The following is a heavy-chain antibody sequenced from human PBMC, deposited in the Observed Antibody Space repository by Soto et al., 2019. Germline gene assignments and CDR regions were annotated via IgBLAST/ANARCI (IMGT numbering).Heavy chain of an antibody. Sequence: ASETLSLTCAVYGGSFSGYYWSWIRQPPGKGLEWIGEINHSGSTHYNPSLKSRVTISVDTSKNQFSLKLSSVTAADTAVYYCASALTPTYSSSWYSPFDYWGQGTLVTVSS. J-gene: IGHJ4*02. CDR3: ASALTPTYSSSWYSPFDY. CDR1: GGSFSGYY. V-gene: IGHV4-34*01. D-gene: IGHD6-13*01. CDR2: INHSGST.